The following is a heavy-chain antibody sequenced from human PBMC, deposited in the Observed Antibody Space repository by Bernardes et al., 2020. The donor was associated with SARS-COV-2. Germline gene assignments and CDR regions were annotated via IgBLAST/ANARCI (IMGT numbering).Heavy chain of an antibody. CDR3: ARPRYTGSYSALDS. CDR1: GFTFSDYY. Sequence: GGSLRLSCAASGFTFSDYYMSWIRQAPGKGLEWVSYISSASGYTDYADSVKGRFTISRDNAKKSLSLQMTGLRVEDMAVYYCARPRYTGSYSALDSWGQGTLVTVSS. CDR2: ISSASGYT. J-gene: IGHJ4*02. V-gene: IGHV3-11*06. D-gene: IGHD1-26*01.